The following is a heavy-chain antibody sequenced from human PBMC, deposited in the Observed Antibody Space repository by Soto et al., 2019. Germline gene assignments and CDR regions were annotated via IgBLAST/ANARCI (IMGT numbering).Heavy chain of an antibody. CDR3: ARADTNGMDV. Sequence: QVQLQQWGAGLLKPSETLSLTCAVYGGSFSGYYWSWIRQPPGKGLEWIGEINHSGSTNYNPSLKSRVTISVDTSKNQFSLKLSSVTAADTAMYYCARADTNGMDVWGQGTTVTVSS. D-gene: IGHD5-18*01. CDR2: INHSGST. J-gene: IGHJ6*02. V-gene: IGHV4-34*01. CDR1: GGSFSGYY.